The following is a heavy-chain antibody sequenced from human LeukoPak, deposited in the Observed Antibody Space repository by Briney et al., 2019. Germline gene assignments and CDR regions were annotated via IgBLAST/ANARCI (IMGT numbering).Heavy chain of an antibody. V-gene: IGHV3-7*01. D-gene: IGHD2-15*01. CDR3: ARDSALYCSGGSCTDY. CDR1: GFTFSSYW. Sequence: GGSLRLSCAASGFTFSSYWMSWVRQAPGKGLEWVANIKQDGSEKYYVDSVKGRFTISRDNAKNSLYLQMNSLRAEDTAVYYCARDSALYCSGGSCTDYWGHGTLVTVSS. CDR2: IKQDGSEK. J-gene: IGHJ4*01.